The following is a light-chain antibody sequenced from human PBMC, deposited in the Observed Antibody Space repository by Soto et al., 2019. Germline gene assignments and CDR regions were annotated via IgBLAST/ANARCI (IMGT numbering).Light chain of an antibody. J-gene: IGKJ3*01. CDR3: QQRSNWST. Sequence: EIVLTQSPATLSLSPGERATLSCRASQSVSSYLAWYQQKPGQAPRLLIYDASNRATGIPARFSGSGSGTDFTLTISSLEPEDFAVYYCQQRSNWSTFGHGTKVDIK. CDR2: DAS. V-gene: IGKV3-11*01. CDR1: QSVSSY.